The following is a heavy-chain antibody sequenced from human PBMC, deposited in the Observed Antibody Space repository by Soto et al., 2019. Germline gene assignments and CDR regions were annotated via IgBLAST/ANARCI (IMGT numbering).Heavy chain of an antibody. D-gene: IGHD2-2*01. V-gene: IGHV5-51*01. J-gene: IGHJ6*02. CDR1: GYSFTSYW. CDR3: ARQDIVVVPAADRLDNYYYYYGMDV. Sequence: EESLKISCKGSGYSFTSYWIGWVRQMPGKGLELMGIIYPGDSDTRYSPSFQGQLTISADKSISTAYLQWSSLKASDTAMYYCARQDIVVVPAADRLDNYYYYYGMDVWGQGTTVTVSS. CDR2: IYPGDSDT.